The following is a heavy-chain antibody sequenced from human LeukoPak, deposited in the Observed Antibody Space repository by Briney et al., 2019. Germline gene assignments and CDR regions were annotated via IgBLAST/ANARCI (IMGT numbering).Heavy chain of an antibody. CDR2: INPNSGGT. D-gene: IGHD6-13*01. V-gene: IGHV1-2*02. J-gene: IGHJ4*02. Sequence: ASVTVSCKASGYTFTGYYMHWVRQAPGQGLEWMGWINPNSGGTNYAQKFQGRVTMTRDTSISTAYMELSRLRSDDTAVYYCARGPTIYSSSWLYFDYWGQGTLVTVSS. CDR1: GYTFTGYY. CDR3: ARGPTIYSSSWLYFDY.